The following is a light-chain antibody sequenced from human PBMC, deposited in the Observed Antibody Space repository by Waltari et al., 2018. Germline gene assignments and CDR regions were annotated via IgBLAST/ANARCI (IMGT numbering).Light chain of an antibody. CDR1: SGDVGHYNL. V-gene: IGLV2-23*02. CDR3: SSYAAYNTVI. J-gene: IGLJ2*01. Sequence: QSTLTQPASVSGSLGQSITISCIGTSGDVGHYNLVPWYQQHPGKAPKFMIYGVNKRPSGVSNRFSGSKSGNTASLTISGLQGEDEAIYFCSSYAAYNTVIFGGGTKVTVL. CDR2: GVN.